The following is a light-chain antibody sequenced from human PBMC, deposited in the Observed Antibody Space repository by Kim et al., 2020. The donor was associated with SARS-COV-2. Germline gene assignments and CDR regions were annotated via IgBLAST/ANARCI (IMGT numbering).Light chain of an antibody. CDR3: QKYDSGPYT. J-gene: IGKJ2*01. CDR2: GTS. V-gene: IGKV1-27*01. Sequence: SASVVDRVTITCRASQGISNYLAWYQQKPGKVPRLMIYGTSTLQSGVPFRFRGSGSGTDFTLTITSLQPEDVATYYCQKYDSGPYTFGQGTKLEI. CDR1: QGISNY.